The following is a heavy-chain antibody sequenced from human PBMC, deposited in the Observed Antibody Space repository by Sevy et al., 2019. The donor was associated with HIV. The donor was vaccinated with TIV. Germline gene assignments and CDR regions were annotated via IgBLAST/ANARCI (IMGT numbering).Heavy chain of an antibody. V-gene: IGHV4-38-2*02. CDR3: AREDIVVVPAAITYYYYYGMDV. D-gene: IGHD2-2*01. J-gene: IGHJ6*02. CDR2: IYHSGST. Sequence: GSLRLSCAVSGYSISSGYYWGWIRQPPGKGLEWIVSIYHSGSTYYNPSLKSRVTISVDTSKNQFSLKLSSVTAADTAVYYCAREDIVVVPAAITYYYYYGMDVWGQGTTVTVSS. CDR1: GYSISSGYY.